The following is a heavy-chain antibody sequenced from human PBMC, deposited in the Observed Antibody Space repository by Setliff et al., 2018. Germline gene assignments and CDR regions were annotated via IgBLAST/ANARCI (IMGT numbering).Heavy chain of an antibody. D-gene: IGHD2-21*01. V-gene: IGHV4-38-2*02. Sequence: SETLSLTCTVSGDSLSNGFYWGWIRQTPGKGLHWIGSIYNSGKTYSNPSLKSRVTISLDTSKNQFSLKVTSMTAADTAVYYCATPTGDHDEAFDLWGQGTVVTVSS. CDR1: GDSLSNGFY. CDR3: ATPTGDHDEAFDL. J-gene: IGHJ3*01. CDR2: IYNSGKT.